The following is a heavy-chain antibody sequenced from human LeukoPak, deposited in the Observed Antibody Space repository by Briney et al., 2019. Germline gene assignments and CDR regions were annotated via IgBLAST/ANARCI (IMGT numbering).Heavy chain of an antibody. J-gene: IGHJ4*02. V-gene: IGHV1-2*02. CDR3: ARDDGYSYGPFDY. Sequence: ASVKVSCKASGYTFTGYHIHWVRQAPGQGLEWMGWINPNSGGTNYAQKFQGRVTMTRDTSISTAYMGLSRLRSDDTAVYYCARDDGYSYGPFDYWGQGTLVTVSS. D-gene: IGHD5-18*01. CDR1: GYTFTGYH. CDR2: INPNSGGT.